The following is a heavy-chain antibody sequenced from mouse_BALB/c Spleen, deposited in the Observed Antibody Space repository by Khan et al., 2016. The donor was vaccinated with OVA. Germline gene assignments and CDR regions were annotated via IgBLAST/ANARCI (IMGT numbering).Heavy chain of an antibody. CDR2: INTYTGEP. CDR3: ARPPYFSYVLVY. CDR1: GYTFTNDG. J-gene: IGHJ4*01. V-gene: IGHV9-3-1*01. Sequence: QIQLVQSGPELKKPGETVKISCKASGYTFTNDGMNWVKQAPGKGLKWMGWINTYTGEPTYADDFKGRFAFSLETSASTAYLQINNPKNEDTATYFCARPPYFSYVLVYGGQGTSVTVSS. D-gene: IGHD2-10*01.